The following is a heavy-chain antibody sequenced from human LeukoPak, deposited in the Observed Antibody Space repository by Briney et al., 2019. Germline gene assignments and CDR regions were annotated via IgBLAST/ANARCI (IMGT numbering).Heavy chain of an antibody. CDR2: ISSSGSII. CDR3: ARDPSHDYSNPDYFDY. CDR1: GFTFSSYE. D-gene: IGHD4-11*01. J-gene: IGHJ4*02. V-gene: IGHV3-48*03. Sequence: GGSLRLSCAASGFTFSSYEMNWVRQAPGKGLEWVSYISSSGSIIYYADSVKGRFTISRDNAKNSLYLQMNSLRAEDTAVYYCARDPSHDYSNPDYFDYWGQGTLVTVSS.